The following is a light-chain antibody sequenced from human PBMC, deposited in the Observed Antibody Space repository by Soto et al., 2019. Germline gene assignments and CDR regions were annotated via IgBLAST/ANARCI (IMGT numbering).Light chain of an antibody. J-gene: IGLJ3*02. CDR1: SSNIGSNT. CDR3: ASWDDSLNGGV. CDR2: SNT. V-gene: IGLV1-44*01. Sequence: QSVLTQPPSASGTPGQRVTISCSGSSSNIGSNTVHWYQQLPGTAPKLLIYSNTQRPSGVPDRFSGSKSGTSASLAISGLQSEDEAEYYCASWDDSLNGGVFGGGTKVTVL.